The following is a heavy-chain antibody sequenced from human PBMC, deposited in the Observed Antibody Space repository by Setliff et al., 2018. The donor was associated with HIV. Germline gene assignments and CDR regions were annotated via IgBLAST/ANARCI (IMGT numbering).Heavy chain of an antibody. V-gene: IGHV1-69*10. D-gene: IGHD3-10*01. CDR1: GTNLDSFV. J-gene: IGHJ3*01. CDR3: ARFRGGSQYDGFDV. Sequence: SVKVSCKASGTNLDSFVISWVRQASGQGLEWMGGITPVIGRPNYAQRFHDRVTITAEKSTNTAYMELTSLTSDDTAVYYCARFRGGSQYDGFDVWGQGTMVTVSS. CDR2: ITPVIGRP.